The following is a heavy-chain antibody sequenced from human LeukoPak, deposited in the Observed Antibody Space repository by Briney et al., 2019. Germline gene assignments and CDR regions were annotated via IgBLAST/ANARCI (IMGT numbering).Heavy chain of an antibody. J-gene: IGHJ4*02. CDR3: ARELRRDKY. Sequence: EASVKVSCKASGYTFTSYGISWVRQAPGQGLEWMGWISAYNGNTNYAQKLQGRITMTTDTSTSTAYMELSSLRPEDTAVYYCARELRRDKYWGQGTLVTVSS. CDR2: ISAYNGNT. V-gene: IGHV1-18*01. D-gene: IGHD2-21*02. CDR1: GYTFTSYG.